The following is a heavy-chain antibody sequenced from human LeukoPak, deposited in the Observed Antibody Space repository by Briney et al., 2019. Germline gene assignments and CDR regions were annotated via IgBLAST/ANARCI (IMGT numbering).Heavy chain of an antibody. CDR3: LELTNFDY. CDR1: GGSFSGYY. V-gene: IGHV4-34*03. J-gene: IGHJ4*02. D-gene: IGHD3-3*01. CDR2: INHSGST. Sequence: PSETLSLTCAVYGGSFSGYYWSWIRQPPGKGLEWIGEINHSGSTNYNPSLKSRVTISVDTSKNQFSLKLSSVTAADTAVYYCLELTNFDYWGQGTLVTVSS.